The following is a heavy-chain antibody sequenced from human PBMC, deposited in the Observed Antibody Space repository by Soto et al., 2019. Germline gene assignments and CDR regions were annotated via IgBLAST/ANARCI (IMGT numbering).Heavy chain of an antibody. CDR1: GFTFDDFA. V-gene: IGHV3-9*01. D-gene: IGHD3-3*01. CDR2: ISWNSGSI. Sequence: DVQLVESGGGLVQPGRSLRLSCAASGFTFDDFAMHWVRQAPGKGLEWVSGISWNSGSIGYADSVKGRFTISRDNAKNSLYLQMNSLRAEDTALYYCAKDSGAKSGPGNFGMDVWGQGTTVTVSS. CDR3: AKDSGAKSGPGNFGMDV. J-gene: IGHJ6*02.